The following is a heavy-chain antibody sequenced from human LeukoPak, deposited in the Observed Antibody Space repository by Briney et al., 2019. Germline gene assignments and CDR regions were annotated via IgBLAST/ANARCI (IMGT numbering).Heavy chain of an antibody. CDR1: GGTFSSYA. J-gene: IGHJ4*02. V-gene: IGHV1-69*13. Sequence: SVKVSCKASGGTFSSYAISWVRQAPGQGLEWMGGIIPIFGTANYAQKFQGRVTITADESTSTAYMELSSLRSEGTAVYYCARTAAHVVVPAAIFYFDYWGQGTLVTVSS. CDR3: ARTAAHVVVPAAIFYFDY. CDR2: IIPIFGTA. D-gene: IGHD2-2*01.